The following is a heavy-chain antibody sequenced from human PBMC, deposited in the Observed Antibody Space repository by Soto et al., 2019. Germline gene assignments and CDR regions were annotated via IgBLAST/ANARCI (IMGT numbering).Heavy chain of an antibody. V-gene: IGHV3-7*01. CDR1: GFTFSSYW. J-gene: IGHJ6*02. D-gene: IGHD5-18*01. CDR3: AREGYRKYNYYGMNV. CDR2: IKQDGSEK. Sequence: GGSLRLSCAVSGFTFSSYWMSWVRQAPGKGLEWVANIKQDGSEKYYVDSVKGRFTISRDNAKNSLYLQMNSLRAEDTAVYYCAREGYRKYNYYGMNVWGQGTTVTVSS.